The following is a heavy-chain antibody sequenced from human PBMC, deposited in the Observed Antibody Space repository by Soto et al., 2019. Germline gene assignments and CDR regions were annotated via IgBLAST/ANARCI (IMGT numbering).Heavy chain of an antibody. V-gene: IGHV4-59*08. D-gene: IGHD5-18*01. CDR3: ARHRLDTAMDPNWFDP. CDR2: IYYSGST. J-gene: IGHJ5*02. Sequence: QVQLQESGPGLVKPSETLSLTCTVSGGSISSYYWSWIRQPPGKGLEWIGYIYYSGSTNYNPSLKGRVTISVDTSKTQFSLKLSSVTAADTAVYYCARHRLDTAMDPNWFDPWGQGTLVTVSS. CDR1: GGSISSYY.